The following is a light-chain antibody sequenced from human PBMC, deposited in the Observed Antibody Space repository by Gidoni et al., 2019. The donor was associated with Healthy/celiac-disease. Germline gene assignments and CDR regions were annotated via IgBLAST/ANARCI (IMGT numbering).Light chain of an antibody. CDR3: QHSYSTPRT. V-gene: IGKV1-39*01. Sequence: DIQVTPSPSSLSASVGGRVTITCRASQSISSYLNWQQKTQGTAPKLLIYAASSLQSGVHSRFSGSGAGTDFTLTISRLQPEDFATYYCQHSYSTPRTFGGGTKVEIK. CDR1: QSISSY. CDR2: AAS. J-gene: IGKJ4*01.